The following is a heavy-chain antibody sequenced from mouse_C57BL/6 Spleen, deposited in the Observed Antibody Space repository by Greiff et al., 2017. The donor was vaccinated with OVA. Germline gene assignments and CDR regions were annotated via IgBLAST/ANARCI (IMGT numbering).Heavy chain of an antibody. CDR3: ERDSYNGSSPSWFVY. J-gene: IGHJ3*01. Sequence: EVKVVESGGGLVKPGGSLKLSCAASGFTFSSYAMSWVRQTPEKRLEWVATISDGGSYTYYPDNVKGRFTISRDNAKNNLYLQMSHLKSEDTAMYICERDSYNGSSPSWFVYWGKGTLVTVSA. CDR1: GFTFSSYA. V-gene: IGHV5-4*01. CDR2: ISDGGSYT. D-gene: IGHD1-1*01.